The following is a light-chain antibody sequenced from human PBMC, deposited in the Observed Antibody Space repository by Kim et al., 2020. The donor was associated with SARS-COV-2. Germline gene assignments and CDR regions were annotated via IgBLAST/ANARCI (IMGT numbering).Light chain of an antibody. Sequence: LSPGERAPPPCRASQSVSSYLAWYQQKPGQAPRLLIYDASNRATGIPARFSGSGSGTDFTLTISSLEPEDFAVYYCQQRSNWPPYTFGQGTKLEI. CDR2: DAS. J-gene: IGKJ2*01. V-gene: IGKV3-11*01. CDR1: QSVSSY. CDR3: QQRSNWPPYT.